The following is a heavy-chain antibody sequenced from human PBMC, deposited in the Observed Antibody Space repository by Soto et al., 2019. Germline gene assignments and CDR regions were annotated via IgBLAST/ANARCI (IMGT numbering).Heavy chain of an antibody. J-gene: IGHJ4*02. CDR3: AETSSYGNYYFDY. D-gene: IGHD4-17*01. V-gene: IGHV3-23*01. CDR2: IGGSGSDT. CDR1: GGTFSNYA. Sequence: PGGSLRLSCTASGGTFSNYAMSWVRQAPGKGLEWVSIIGGSGSDTYYADSVKGRFTVSRDNSKNTQYVQMNSLRDEDTAVYYCAETSSYGNYYFDYWGPGTLVTVSS.